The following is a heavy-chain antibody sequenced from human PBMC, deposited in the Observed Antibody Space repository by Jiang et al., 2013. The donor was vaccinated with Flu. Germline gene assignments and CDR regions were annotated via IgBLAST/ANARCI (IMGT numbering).Heavy chain of an antibody. CDR2: IYHSGST. V-gene: IGHV4-4*02. Sequence: KPSGTLSLTCAVSGGSISSSNWWSWVRQPQEGLEWIGEIYHSGSTNYNPSLKSRVTISVDKSKNQFSLKLSSVTAADTAVYYCAVEGEYYYDSSGTQGGFDPWGQGTLVTVSS. J-gene: IGHJ5*02. D-gene: IGHD3-22*01. CDR3: AVEGEYYYDSSGTQGGFDP. CDR1: GGSISSSNW.